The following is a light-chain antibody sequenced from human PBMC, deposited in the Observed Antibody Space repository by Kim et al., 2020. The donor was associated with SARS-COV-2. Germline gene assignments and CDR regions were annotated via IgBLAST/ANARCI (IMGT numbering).Light chain of an antibody. CDR3: QQTYITLLT. J-gene: IGKJ4*01. V-gene: IGKV1-39*01. CDR2: GAS. CDR1: QSISSY. Sequence: DIQMTQSPSSLSASVGDRVTITCRASQSISSYLNWYQQKPGKAPNLLIYGASTLQSGVPSRFSGSGSGTDFTLTISSLQPEDFATYYCQQTYITLLTFGGGTKVDIK.